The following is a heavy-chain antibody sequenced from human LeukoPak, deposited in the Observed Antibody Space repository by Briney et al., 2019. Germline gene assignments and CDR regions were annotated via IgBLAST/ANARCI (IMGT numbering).Heavy chain of an antibody. CDR3: AKGGYYDILTGYY. D-gene: IGHD3-9*01. CDR2: ISGSGGST. V-gene: IGHV3-23*01. J-gene: IGHJ4*02. Sequence: PGGSLRLSCTASGFTFSSYAMSWVRQAPGKGLEWVSAISGSGGSTYYADSVKGRFTISRDNSKNTLYLQMNSLRAEDTAVYYCAKGGYYDILTGYYWGQGTPVTVSS. CDR1: GFTFSSYA.